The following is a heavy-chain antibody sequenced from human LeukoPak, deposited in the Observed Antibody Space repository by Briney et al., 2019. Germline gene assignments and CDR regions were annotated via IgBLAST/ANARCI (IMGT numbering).Heavy chain of an antibody. J-gene: IGHJ4*02. CDR2: VSGGGGST. V-gene: IGHV3-23*01. CDR3: ATYVRGDFDY. D-gene: IGHD3-10*02. CDR1: GFTFSSYA. Sequence: GGSLRLSCATSGFTFSSYAMSWVRQAPGKGLEWVSTVSGGGGSTWYADSVKGRFTISRENSKNTLSLQMNSLRAEDTAVYYCATYVRGDFDYWGQGTLVTVSS.